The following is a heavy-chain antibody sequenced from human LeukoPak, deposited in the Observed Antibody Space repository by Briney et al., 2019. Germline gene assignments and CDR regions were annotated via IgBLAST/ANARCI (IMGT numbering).Heavy chain of an antibody. J-gene: IGHJ6*03. Sequence: PGGSLRLSCAASGFTISSYWMHWVRQAPGKGLVWVSRINSDGSSTSYADSVKGRFTISRDNAKNTLYLQMNSLRAEDTAVYYCARDRVPGWYYYYMDVWGKGTTVTISS. CDR2: INSDGSST. CDR1: GFTISSYW. V-gene: IGHV3-74*01. CDR3: ARDRVPGWYYYYMDV. D-gene: IGHD3-10*01.